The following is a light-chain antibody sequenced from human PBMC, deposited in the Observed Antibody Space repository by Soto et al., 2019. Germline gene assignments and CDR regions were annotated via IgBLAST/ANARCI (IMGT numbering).Light chain of an antibody. CDR3: SSYTSSSTRV. CDR1: SSDVGDYNY. V-gene: IGLV2-14*01. Sequence: QSALTQPASVSGSPGQSITISCTGTSSDVGDYNYVSWYQQHPGKAPKLMIFDVSNRPSGLSNRFSGSKSGNTASLTISGLQADDEADYYCSSYTSSSTRVFGTGTKLTVL. J-gene: IGLJ1*01. CDR2: DVS.